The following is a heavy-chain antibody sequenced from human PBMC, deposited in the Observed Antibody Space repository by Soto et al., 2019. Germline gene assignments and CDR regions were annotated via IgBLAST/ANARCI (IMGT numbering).Heavy chain of an antibody. J-gene: IGHJ4*02. CDR1: GGSISSSSYY. CDR3: ARQVVTPSEVDY. CDR2: IYYSGST. D-gene: IGHD2-21*02. V-gene: IGHV4-39*01. Sequence: QLQLQESGPGLVKPSETLSLTCTVSGGSISSSSYYWGWIRQPPGKGLEWIGSIYYSGSTYYNPSLKSRVTISVDTSKNHFSLKLSSVTAADTAVYYCARQVVTPSEVDYWGQGTLVTVSS.